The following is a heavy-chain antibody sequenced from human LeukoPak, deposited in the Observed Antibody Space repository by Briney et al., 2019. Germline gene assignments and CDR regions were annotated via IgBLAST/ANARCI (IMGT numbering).Heavy chain of an antibody. D-gene: IGHD5-18*01. Sequence: SGGSLRLSCAASGFTFSSYWMHWVRQAPGKGLVWVSRINSDGSSTSYADSVKGRFTTSRDNAKNTLYLQMNSLRAEDTAVYYCARANTAMVRGFDYWGQGTLVTVSS. CDR1: GFTFSSYW. J-gene: IGHJ4*02. V-gene: IGHV3-74*01. CDR2: INSDGSST. CDR3: ARANTAMVRGFDY.